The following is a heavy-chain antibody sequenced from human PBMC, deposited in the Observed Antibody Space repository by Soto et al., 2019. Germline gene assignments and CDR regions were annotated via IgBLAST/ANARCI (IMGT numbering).Heavy chain of an antibody. CDR2: ISGSGGST. J-gene: IGHJ2*01. V-gene: IGHV3-23*01. Sequence: EVQLLESGGGLVQPGGSLRLSCAASGFTFSSYAMNWVRQAPGKGLEWVSVISGSGGSTYYADSVKGRFTISRYNSKNTLYLQMNSLRAEDTAVYYCAKRTTGWYFDLWGRGTLVTVSS. CDR1: GFTFSSYA. CDR3: AKRTTGWYFDL.